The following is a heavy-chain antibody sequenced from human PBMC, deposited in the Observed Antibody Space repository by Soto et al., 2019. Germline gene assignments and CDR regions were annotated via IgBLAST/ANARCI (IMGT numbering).Heavy chain of an antibody. D-gene: IGHD6-13*01. J-gene: IGHJ4*02. Sequence: GGSLRLSCAASGFTVSSNYMSWVRQAPGKGLEWVSVIYSGGSTYYADSVKGRFTISRDNSKNTLYLQMNSLRAEDTAVYYCASLVGWAAAGNAYWGQGTLVTVSS. CDR2: IYSGGST. CDR3: ASLVGWAAAGNAY. CDR1: GFTVSSNY. V-gene: IGHV3-53*01.